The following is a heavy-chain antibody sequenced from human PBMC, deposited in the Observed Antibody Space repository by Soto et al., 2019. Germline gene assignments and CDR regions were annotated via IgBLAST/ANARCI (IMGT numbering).Heavy chain of an antibody. V-gene: IGHV2-5*02. CDR2: IYWDDDK. CDR1: GFSLHTSGVG. J-gene: IGHJ4*03. Sequence: QITLRESGPTRVRPTQTLSLTCTFSGFSLHTSGVGVGWIRQPPGKALEWLALIYWDDDKRYSPSLQSRPSISKDNSENQVVLTVSNMDPVDSATYYCAFRALYSGSYWDGGYFDYWGQGTRITVSS. CDR3: AFRALYSGSYWDGGYFDY. D-gene: IGHD1-26*01.